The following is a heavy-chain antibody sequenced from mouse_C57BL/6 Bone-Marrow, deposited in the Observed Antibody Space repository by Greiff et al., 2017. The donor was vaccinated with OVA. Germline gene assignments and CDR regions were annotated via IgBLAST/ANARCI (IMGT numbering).Heavy chain of an antibody. D-gene: IGHD3-3*01. V-gene: IGHV3-6*01. J-gene: IGHJ2*01. CDR3: ARGPFFDD. CDR2: ISNDGSN. Sequence: EVQLQESGPGLVKPSQSLSLTCSVTGYSITSGYFWNWIRQFPGNKLVWMGYISNDGSNNYNPSLKNRISITRDTSKNQFFLKLNSVTTEDTATYYCARGPFFDDWGQGTTLTVSS. CDR1: GYSITSGYF.